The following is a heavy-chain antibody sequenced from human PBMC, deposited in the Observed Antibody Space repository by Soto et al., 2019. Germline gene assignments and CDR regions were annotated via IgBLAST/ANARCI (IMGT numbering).Heavy chain of an antibody. CDR1: GGSISSGGYY. CDR2: IYYSGST. CDR3: ARVAAYYDILTGYGGI. V-gene: IGHV4-31*03. Sequence: SETLSLTCTVSGGSISSGGYYWSWIRQHPGKGLEWIGYIYYSGSTYYNPSLKSRVTISVDTSKNQFSLKLSSVTAADTAVYYCARVAAYYDILTGYGGIWGQGTLVTVSS. J-gene: IGHJ4*02. D-gene: IGHD3-9*01.